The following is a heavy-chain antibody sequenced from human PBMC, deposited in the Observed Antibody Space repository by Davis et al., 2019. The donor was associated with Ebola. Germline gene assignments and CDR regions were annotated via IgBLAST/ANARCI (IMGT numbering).Heavy chain of an antibody. V-gene: IGHV3-23*01. CDR1: GFTFGDYA. CDR3: ARVAGYSSGWGDY. CDR2: ISGSGGST. Sequence: GESLKISCTASGFTFGDYAMSWVRQAPGKGLEWVSAISGSGGSTYYADSVKGRFTISRDNSKNTLYLQMNSLRAEDTAVYYCARVAGYSSGWGDYWGQGTLVTVSS. J-gene: IGHJ4*02. D-gene: IGHD6-19*01.